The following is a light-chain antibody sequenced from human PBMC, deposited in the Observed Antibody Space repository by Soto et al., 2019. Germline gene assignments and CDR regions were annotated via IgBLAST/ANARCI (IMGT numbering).Light chain of an antibody. Sequence: QLVLTQSPSASASLGASVKLTCTLSSGHSSYAIAWHQQQPEKGPRYLMKLNSDGSHNKGDGIPDRFSGSSSGAERYLTISSLQSEDEAEYYCQTWNTDMYVVFGGGTKVTVL. CDR3: QTWNTDMYVV. V-gene: IGLV4-69*01. CDR1: SGHSSYA. CDR2: LNSDGSH. J-gene: IGLJ2*01.